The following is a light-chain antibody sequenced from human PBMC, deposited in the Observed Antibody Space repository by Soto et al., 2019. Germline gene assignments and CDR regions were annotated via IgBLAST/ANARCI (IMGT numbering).Light chain of an antibody. CDR3: QQYNSYST. CDR1: QSISSW. CDR2: KAS. Sequence: DIQITQSPSPLSSSVRDRVTNTFPASQSISSWLAWYQQKPGKAPKLLIYKASSLESGVPSRFSGSGSGTEFSLSISSLQPDDFATYYCQQYNSYSTFGQGTKVDIK. J-gene: IGKJ1*01. V-gene: IGKV1-5*03.